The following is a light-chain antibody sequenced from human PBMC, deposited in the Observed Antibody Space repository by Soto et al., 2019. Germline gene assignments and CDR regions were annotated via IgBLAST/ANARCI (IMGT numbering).Light chain of an antibody. CDR2: AAS. Sequence: DIQMTQSPSSLSASVGDRVTITCRASQGISNYLAWYQQKPGKVPKLLIYAASTLQSGVPSRFSGSGSGTDFTLTISCPQPEDVASYYCQKYNSAPYTFGQGTKLELK. CDR1: QGISNY. J-gene: IGKJ2*01. V-gene: IGKV1-27*01. CDR3: QKYNSAPYT.